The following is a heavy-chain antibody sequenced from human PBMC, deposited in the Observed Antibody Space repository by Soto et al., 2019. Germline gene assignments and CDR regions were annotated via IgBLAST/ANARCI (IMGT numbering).Heavy chain of an antibody. CDR1: GYTFTSYY. J-gene: IGHJ4*02. CDR2: INPSGGST. D-gene: IGHD2-2*01. V-gene: IGHV1-46*03. Sequence: ASVKVSCKASGYTFTSYYMHWVRQAPGQGLEWMGIINPSGGSTSYAQKFQGRVTMTRDTSTSTVYMELSSLRSEDTAVYYCARVFMSPLGYCSSTSCAPDGYFDYWGQGTLVTVSS. CDR3: ARVFMSPLGYCSSTSCAPDGYFDY.